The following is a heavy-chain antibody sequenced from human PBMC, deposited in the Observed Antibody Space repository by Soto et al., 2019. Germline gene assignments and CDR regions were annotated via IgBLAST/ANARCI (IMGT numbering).Heavy chain of an antibody. V-gene: IGHV3-9*01. CDR2: ISWNSGSI. D-gene: IGHD6-6*01. J-gene: IGHJ6*02. CDR1: GFTFDDYA. Sequence: DVQLVESGGGLVQPGRSLRLSCAASGFTFDDYAMHWVRQAPGKGLEWVSGISWNSGSIGYADSVKGRFTISRDNAKNSLYLQMNSLRAEDTALYYCTKDSIAARAHYYYGMDVWGQGTTVTVSS. CDR3: TKDSIAARAHYYYGMDV.